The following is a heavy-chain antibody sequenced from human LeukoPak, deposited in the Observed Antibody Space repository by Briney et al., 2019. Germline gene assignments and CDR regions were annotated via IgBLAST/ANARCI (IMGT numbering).Heavy chain of an antibody. CDR1: GYTFTSYG. CDR2: ISAYNGNT. Sequence: ASVKVSCKASGYTFTSYGTSWVRQAPGQGLEWMGWISAYNGNTNYAQKLQGRVTMTTDTSTSTAYMELRSLRSDDTAVYYCAREGDSSSGMEGFDPWGQGTLVTVSS. J-gene: IGHJ5*02. V-gene: IGHV1-18*01. D-gene: IGHD6-13*01. CDR3: AREGDSSSGMEGFDP.